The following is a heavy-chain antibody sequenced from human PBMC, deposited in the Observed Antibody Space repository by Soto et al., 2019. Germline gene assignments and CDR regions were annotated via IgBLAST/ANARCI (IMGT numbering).Heavy chain of an antibody. CDR2: ISYDGSNK. V-gene: IGHV3-30-3*01. CDR3: ARGHIVVARAFDI. J-gene: IGHJ3*02. CDR1: GFTFSSYA. D-gene: IGHD2-21*01. Sequence: QVQLVESGGGVVQPGRSLRLSCAASGFTFSSYAMHWVSQAPGKGLEWVAVISYDGSNKYYADSVKGRFTISRDNSKNTLYLQMNSLRAEDTAVDYCARGHIVVARAFDIWGQGTMVTVSS.